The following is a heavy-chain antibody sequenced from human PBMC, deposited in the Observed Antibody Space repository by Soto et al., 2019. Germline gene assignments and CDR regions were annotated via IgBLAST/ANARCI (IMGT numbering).Heavy chain of an antibody. J-gene: IGHJ3*02. CDR2: IYYSGST. D-gene: IGHD1-7*01. CDR3: GRGGGGAATTRRSDAFDI. V-gene: IGHV4-31*03. CDR1: GGSISSGGYY. Sequence: PSETLSLTCTVSGGSISSGGYYWSWIRQHPGKGLEWIGYIYYSGSTYYNPSLKSRVTISVDTTKNQFSLKLSSVPAADTAVHYCGRGGGGAATTRRSDAFDICGEGTLVTFSS.